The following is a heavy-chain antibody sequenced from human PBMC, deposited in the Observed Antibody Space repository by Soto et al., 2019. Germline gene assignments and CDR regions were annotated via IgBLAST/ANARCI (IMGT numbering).Heavy chain of an antibody. CDR3: ARDFGNPKGRLDP. D-gene: IGHD3-10*01. CDR1: GFTLNNYW. V-gene: IGHV3-7*01. J-gene: IGHJ5*02. CDR2: TNHDGSEK. Sequence: QSGGSLRLSCAASGFTLNNYWVTWVHQAPGKGLEWVANTNHDGSEKYYVDSVKGRFTISRDNTKNSLYLQMNSLRAEDTAFYYCARDFGNPKGRLDPWGQGILVTVSS.